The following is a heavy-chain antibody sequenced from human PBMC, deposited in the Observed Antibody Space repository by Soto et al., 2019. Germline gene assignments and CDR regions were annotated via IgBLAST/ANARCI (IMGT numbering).Heavy chain of an antibody. CDR2: IRGSDEST. Sequence: EAQLLESGGGLVQPGGSLRLSCAASGFPFNNYAMSWVRQAPGKGLEWVSAIRGSDESTYYAQSVKGRFTISRDNSKNTLNRQKNSLRAEDTAVYYCAKSRSVEDGFDIWGQGTMVTVSS. J-gene: IGHJ3*02. CDR1: GFPFNNYA. CDR3: AKSRSVEDGFDI. V-gene: IGHV3-23*01.